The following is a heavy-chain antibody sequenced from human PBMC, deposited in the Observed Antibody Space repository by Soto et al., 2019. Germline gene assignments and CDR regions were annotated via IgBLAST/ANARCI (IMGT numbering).Heavy chain of an antibody. D-gene: IGHD2-15*01. Sequence: ETLSLTCSVSGGSISSYYWSWIRQPPGKGLKWIGYIYYSGSTNYNPSLKSRVTISVDTSKNQFSLKLSSVTAADTAVYYCARQNPKVYCSGGSCYSDYYYYGMDVWGQGTTVTVSS. V-gene: IGHV4-59*08. CDR2: IYYSGST. CDR1: GGSISSYY. CDR3: ARQNPKVYCSGGSCYSDYYYYGMDV. J-gene: IGHJ6*02.